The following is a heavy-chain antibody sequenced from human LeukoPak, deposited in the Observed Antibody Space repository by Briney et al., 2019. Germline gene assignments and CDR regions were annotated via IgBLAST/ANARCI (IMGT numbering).Heavy chain of an antibody. CDR2: IYSGGTT. V-gene: IGHV3-66*01. CDR3: VRNVRSTDY. CDR1: GFTVSSNY. D-gene: IGHD2-2*01. Sequence: GGSLRLSCAASGFTVSSNYMSWVRQAPGKGLEWVSVIYSGGTTYYADSVKGRFTISRDNSKNTLYLQMSSLRAEDTGVYYCVRNVRSTDYWGQGTLVTVSS. J-gene: IGHJ4*02.